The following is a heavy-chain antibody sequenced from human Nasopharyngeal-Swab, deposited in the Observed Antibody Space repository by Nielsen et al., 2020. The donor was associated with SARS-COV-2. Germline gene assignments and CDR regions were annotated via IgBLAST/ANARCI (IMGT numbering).Heavy chain of an antibody. D-gene: IGHD3-16*01. Sequence: ASVKVSCKASGYTFIGYYIHWVRQAPGQGLVWLGWIDPNNGATKYAQTFQGRISVTRDTSFSTAYMELSGLRSDDTAVYYCASGSMIAFGGITGKFDYWGQGTLVIVSP. V-gene: IGHV1-2*02. CDR2: IDPNNGAT. J-gene: IGHJ4*02. CDR3: ASGSMIAFGGITGKFDY. CDR1: GYTFIGYY.